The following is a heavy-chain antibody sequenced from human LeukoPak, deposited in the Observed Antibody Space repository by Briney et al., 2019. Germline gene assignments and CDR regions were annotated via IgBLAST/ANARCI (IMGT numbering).Heavy chain of an antibody. J-gene: IGHJ4*02. Sequence: GASVKVSCMASGYTFTSYYMHWVRQPPGQGLEWMGWINPYTGGTNYVEKFQGRVTMTRDTSTSTAYMELSRLRSDDTAVYYCARDWYSNYFDYWGQGTLVTVSS. D-gene: IGHD4-11*01. CDR3: ARDWYSNYFDY. CDR2: INPYTGGT. V-gene: IGHV1-2*02. CDR1: GYTFTSYY.